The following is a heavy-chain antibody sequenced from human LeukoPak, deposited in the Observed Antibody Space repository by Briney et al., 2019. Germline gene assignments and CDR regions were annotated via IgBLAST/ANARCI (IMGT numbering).Heavy chain of an antibody. J-gene: IGHJ4*02. CDR3: ASFTVTTPFDY. Sequence: PGGSLRLSCAASGFTFSSYSMNWVRQAPGKGLEWVSSISSSSSYIYYADSVKGRFTISRDNAKNSLYLQMNSLRAEDTAVYYCASFTVTTPFDYWGQGTLVTVSP. CDR2: ISSSSSYI. CDR1: GFTFSSYS. D-gene: IGHD4-17*01. V-gene: IGHV3-21*01.